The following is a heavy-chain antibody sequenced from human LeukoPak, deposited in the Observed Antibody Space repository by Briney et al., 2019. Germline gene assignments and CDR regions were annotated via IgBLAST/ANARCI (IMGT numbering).Heavy chain of an antibody. CDR2: ISAYSGNT. V-gene: IGHV1-18*01. CDR3: ARDGGPYCSSTSSCWFDP. D-gene: IGHD2-2*01. J-gene: IGHJ5*02. CDR1: GYTFTSYG. Sequence: VASVKVSCKASGYTFTSYGISWVRQAPGQGLEWMGWISAYSGNTNYAQKLQGRVTMTTDTSTSTAYMELRSLRSDDTAVYYCARDGGPYCSSTSSCWFDPWGQGSLVTVSS.